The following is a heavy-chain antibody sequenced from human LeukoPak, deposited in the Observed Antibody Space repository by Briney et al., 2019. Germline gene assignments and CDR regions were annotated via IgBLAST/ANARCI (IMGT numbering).Heavy chain of an antibody. V-gene: IGHV3-30-3*01. Sequence: GGSLRLSCAASGFTFSSYAMHWVRQAPGKGLEWVAVISYDGSNKYYADSVKGRFTISRDNSKNTLYLQMNSLRAEDTAVYYCAERTGGNRYYFDYWGQGTLVTVSS. J-gene: IGHJ4*02. CDR3: AERTGGNRYYFDY. CDR2: ISYDGSNK. D-gene: IGHD4-23*01. CDR1: GFTFSSYA.